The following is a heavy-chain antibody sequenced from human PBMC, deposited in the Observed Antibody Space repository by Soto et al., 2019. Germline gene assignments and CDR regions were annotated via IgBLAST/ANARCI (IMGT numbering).Heavy chain of an antibody. Sequence: GESLKISCNGSGYSFTSYWISWVRQMPGKGLEWMGRIDPSDSYTNYSPSFQGHVTISADKSISTAYLQWSSLKASDTAMYYCARLTQVEDIVVVVAAIDYWGQGTLVTVSS. D-gene: IGHD2-15*01. CDR1: GYSFTSYW. V-gene: IGHV5-10-1*01. J-gene: IGHJ4*02. CDR2: IDPSDSYT. CDR3: ARLTQVEDIVVVVAAIDY.